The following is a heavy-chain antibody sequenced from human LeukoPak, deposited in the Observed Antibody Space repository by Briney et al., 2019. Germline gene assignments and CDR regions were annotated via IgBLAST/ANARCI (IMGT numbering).Heavy chain of an antibody. CDR2: ISGSSSYT. CDR1: GFTFSDYY. J-gene: IGHJ5*02. Sequence: GGSLRLSCAASGFTFSDYYMSWIRQAPGKGLEWVSYISGSSSYTNYADSVKGRFTISRDNAKNSLYLQMNSLRAEDTAVYYCARVRGSSSVRWFDPWGQGTLVTVSS. V-gene: IGHV3-11*06. D-gene: IGHD6-13*01. CDR3: ARVRGSSSVRWFDP.